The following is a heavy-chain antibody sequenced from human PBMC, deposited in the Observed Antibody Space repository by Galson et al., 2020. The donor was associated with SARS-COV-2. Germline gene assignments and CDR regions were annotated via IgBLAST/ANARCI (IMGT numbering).Heavy chain of an antibody. D-gene: IGHD6-19*01. V-gene: IGHV3-43*01. CDR3: AKDADSSGWVGYFYY. Sequence: GESPKISCAASGFTFDDYTMHWVRQAPGKGLEWVSLISWDGGSTYYADSVKGRFTISRDNSKNSLYLQMNSLRTEDTALYYCAKDADSSGWVGYFYYWGQGTLVTVSS. CDR1: GFTFDDYT. CDR2: ISWDGGST. J-gene: IGHJ4*02.